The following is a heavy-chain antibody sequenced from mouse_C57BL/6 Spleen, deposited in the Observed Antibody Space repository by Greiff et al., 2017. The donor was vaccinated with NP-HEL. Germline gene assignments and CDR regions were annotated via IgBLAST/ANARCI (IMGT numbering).Heavy chain of an antibody. CDR2: ISSGSSTI. J-gene: IGHJ3*01. V-gene: IGHV5-17*01. D-gene: IGHD1-1*01. Sequence: EVKLMESGGGLVKPGGSLKLSCAASGFTFSDYGMHWVRQAPEKGLEWVAYISSGSSTIYYADTVKGRFTISRDNAKNTLFLQMTSLRSEDTAMYYCARPSTSSSTAWFAYWGQGTLVTVSA. CDR1: GFTFSDYG. CDR3: ARPSTSSSTAWFAY.